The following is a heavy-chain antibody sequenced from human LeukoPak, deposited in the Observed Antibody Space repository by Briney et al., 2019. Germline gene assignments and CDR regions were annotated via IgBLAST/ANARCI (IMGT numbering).Heavy chain of an antibody. Sequence: GASVKVSCKASGDTFTSYYMHWVRQAPGQGLEWMGIINPSGGSTSYAQKFQGRVTMTRDMSTGTVYMELSSLRSEDTAVYYCAREKGYGHMDVWGKGTTVTVSS. D-gene: IGHD1-1*01. CDR1: GDTFTSYY. V-gene: IGHV1-46*01. J-gene: IGHJ6*03. CDR3: AREKGYGHMDV. CDR2: INPSGGST.